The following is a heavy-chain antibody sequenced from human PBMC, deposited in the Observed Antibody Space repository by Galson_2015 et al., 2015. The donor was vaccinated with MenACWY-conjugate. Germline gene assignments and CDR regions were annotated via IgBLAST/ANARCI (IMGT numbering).Heavy chain of an antibody. V-gene: IGHV3-21*01. CDR2: ISSSSSYI. CDR1: GFTFSSYS. J-gene: IGHJ6*02. CDR3: ARAFYDFWSGVKDYYGMDV. D-gene: IGHD3-3*01. Sequence: SLRLSCAASGFTFSSYSMNWVRQAPGKGLEWVSSISSSSSYIYYADSVKGRFTISRDNAKNSLYLQMNSLRAEDTAVYYCARAFYDFWSGVKDYYGMDVWGQGTTVTVSS.